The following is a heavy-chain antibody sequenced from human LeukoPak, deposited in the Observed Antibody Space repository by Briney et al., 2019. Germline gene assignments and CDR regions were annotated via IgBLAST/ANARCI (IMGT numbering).Heavy chain of an antibody. Sequence: SETLSRTCAVSGCSSCSINWWNWVPRPPGKGLEWIGEIYHNGTTNYNQSLKSRVTISLDKSNNQFSLKLSSVTAADTAVYYCAKDIGSSTPRDYWGQGTLVTVSS. CDR1: GCSSCSINW. J-gene: IGHJ4*02. V-gene: IGHV4-4*02. CDR2: IYHNGTT. CDR3: AKDIGSSTPRDY. D-gene: IGHD6-13*01.